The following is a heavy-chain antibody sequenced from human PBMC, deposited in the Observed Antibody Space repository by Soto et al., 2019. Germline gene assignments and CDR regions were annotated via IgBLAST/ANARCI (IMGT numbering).Heavy chain of an antibody. CDR1: GGTFSSYA. CDR2: IIPIFGTA. J-gene: IGHJ4*02. D-gene: IGHD2-15*01. Sequence: SVKVSCKASGGTFSSYAISWVRQAPGQGLEWMGGIIPIFGTANYAQKFQGRVTITADESTSTAYMELSSLRSEDTAVYYCARELWDGGRCYDCRYYFDYWGQGTLVTVSS. V-gene: IGHV1-69*13. CDR3: ARELWDGGRCYDCRYYFDY.